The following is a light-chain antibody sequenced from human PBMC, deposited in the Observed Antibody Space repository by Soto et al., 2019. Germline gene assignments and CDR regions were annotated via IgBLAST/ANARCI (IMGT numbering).Light chain of an antibody. Sequence: SYELTQPPSLSVAPGETARITCGGENLGTDSVHWYQQKAGQAPLMVIYYDGDRPSGIPKRFSGANSGNTATLTISRVEAGDEADYYCQVWDSTSDQVVFGGGTKVTVL. J-gene: IGLJ2*01. V-gene: IGLV3-21*01. CDR1: NLGTDS. CDR2: YDG. CDR3: QVWDSTSDQVV.